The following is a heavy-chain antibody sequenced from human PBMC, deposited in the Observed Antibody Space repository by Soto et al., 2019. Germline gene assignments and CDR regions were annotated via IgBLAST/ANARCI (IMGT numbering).Heavy chain of an antibody. CDR2: VNPIVSMS. CDR3: ASSYGSGYRAFDY. J-gene: IGHJ4*02. Sequence: QVQLVQSGAEVKRPGSSVKVSCKASGDTFNFYSINWVRQAPGLGLEWMGRVNPIVSMSNYAQKFQGRVTRTEYKSTSTAYMELSSRRSEDTAIYYCASSYGSGYRAFDYWGQGALVTVSS. D-gene: IGHD3-10*01. CDR1: GDTFNFYS. V-gene: IGHV1-69*02.